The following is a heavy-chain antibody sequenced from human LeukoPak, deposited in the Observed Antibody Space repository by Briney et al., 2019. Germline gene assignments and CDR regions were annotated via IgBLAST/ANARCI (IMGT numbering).Heavy chain of an antibody. CDR2: IPASGGTT. D-gene: IGHD6-19*01. CDR1: GFSFSSYA. CDR3: AKESSGGWYFDY. Sequence: GALRLSCAASGFSFSSYAMSWVRQAPGKGLEWVSSIPASGGTTYYADSVKGRFTISRDNSKNSLYLQMNSLTAEDTAVYYCAKESSGGWYFDYWGQGTLVTVSS. J-gene: IGHJ4*02. V-gene: IGHV3-23*01.